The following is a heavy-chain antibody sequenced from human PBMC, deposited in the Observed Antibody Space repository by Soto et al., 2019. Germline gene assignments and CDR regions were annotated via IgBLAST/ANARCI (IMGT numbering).Heavy chain of an antibody. CDR3: ARGGAWWHFDL. CDR1: GYTFTSYD. CDR2: MNPNSGNT. Sequence: QVQLVQSGAEVKKPGASVKVSCKASGYTFTSYDINWVRQATGQGLEWMGWMNPNSGNTGYAQKLQGRVTMTTDTSTSTAYMELRSLRSDDTAVYYCARGGAWWHFDLWGRGTLVTVSS. J-gene: IGHJ2*01. V-gene: IGHV1-8*01.